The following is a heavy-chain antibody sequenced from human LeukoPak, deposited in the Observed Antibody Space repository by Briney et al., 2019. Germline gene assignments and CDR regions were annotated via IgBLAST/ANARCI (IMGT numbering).Heavy chain of an antibody. V-gene: IGHV7-4-1*02. CDR2: IDPNSGNP. D-gene: IGHD3-22*01. CDR3: ARLHYDSSGFSLLDY. Sequence: GASVKVSCKASGYTFSIYTLHWVRQAPGQGLEWMGWIDPNSGNPTYAQGFTGRFVFSSDTSVTTAYLQISSLKAEDTAVYFCARLHYDSSGFSLLDYWGQGTLDTVSS. CDR1: GYTFSIYT. J-gene: IGHJ4*02.